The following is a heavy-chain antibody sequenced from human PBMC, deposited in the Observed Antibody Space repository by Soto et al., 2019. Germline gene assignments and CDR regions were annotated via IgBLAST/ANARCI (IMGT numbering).Heavy chain of an antibody. CDR2: IYYSGST. D-gene: IGHD6-13*01. CDR3: ARQHSSSWYRHLYYFDY. V-gene: IGHV4-31*03. CDR1: GGSISSGGYY. J-gene: IGHJ4*02. Sequence: PSETLSLTCTVSGGSISSGGYYWSWIRQHPGKGLEWIGYIYYSGSTYYNPSLKSRVTISVDTSKNQFSLKLSSVTAADTAVYYCARQHSSSWYRHLYYFDYWGQGTLVTV.